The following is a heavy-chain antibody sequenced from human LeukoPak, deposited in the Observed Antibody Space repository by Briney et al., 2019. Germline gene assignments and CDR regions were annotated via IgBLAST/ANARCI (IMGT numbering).Heavy chain of an antibody. Sequence: ASVKVSCKASGYTFTSYDINWVRQATGQGLEWMGWINPNSGNTGYAQKFQGRVTMTRNTSISTAYMELSSLRSEDTAVYYCARSSRSWGSGSYLLGYWGQGTLVTVSS. CDR1: GYTFTSYD. V-gene: IGHV1-8*01. CDR3: ARSSRSWGSGSYLLGY. D-gene: IGHD3-10*01. CDR2: INPNSGNT. J-gene: IGHJ4*02.